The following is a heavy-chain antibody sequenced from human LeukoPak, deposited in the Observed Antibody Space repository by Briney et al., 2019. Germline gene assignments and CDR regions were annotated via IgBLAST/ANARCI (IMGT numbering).Heavy chain of an antibody. Sequence: PGGSLRLSCAAPGFTFSDYYMSWIRQAPGKGLEWVSYISSSGSNIYYADSVRGRFTISRDNAKNSLYLQMISLRAEDTAVYYCARDPVEISYDYWGQGTLVTVSS. D-gene: IGHD5-24*01. CDR3: ARDPVEISYDY. CDR2: ISSSGSNI. V-gene: IGHV3-11*04. J-gene: IGHJ4*02. CDR1: GFTFSDYY.